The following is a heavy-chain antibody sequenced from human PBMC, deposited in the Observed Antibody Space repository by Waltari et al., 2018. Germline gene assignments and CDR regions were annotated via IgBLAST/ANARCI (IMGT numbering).Heavy chain of an antibody. CDR1: GGSFSGYS. D-gene: IGHD3-3*01. Sequence: QVQLQQWGAGLLKHSETLSLTCAVYGGSFSGYSWSWIRQPPGKGLEWIGEINHSGSPNYNPSLKGRVTISVDPAKNQFSLKLSSVTAADTAVYYCAGYDLWSLGAFDIWGQGTMVTVSS. V-gene: IGHV4-34*01. CDR2: INHSGSP. CDR3: AGYDLWSLGAFDI. J-gene: IGHJ3*02.